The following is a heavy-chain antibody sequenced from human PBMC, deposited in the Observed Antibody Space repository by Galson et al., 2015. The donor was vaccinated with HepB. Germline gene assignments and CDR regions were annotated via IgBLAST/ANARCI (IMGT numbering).Heavy chain of an antibody. Sequence: SLRLSCAASGFSFNTFAMTWVRQAPGKGLEWVTGISGSGDTTYYADSVRGRFTISRVNSKSTLYLHIKGLSAEDTAIYYCAKGMVDYSGRSSYYHALDAWGQGTLVTVSS. CDR2: ISGSGDTT. D-gene: IGHD3-22*01. CDR1: GFSFNTFA. J-gene: IGHJ5*02. V-gene: IGHV3-23*01. CDR3: AKGMVDYSGRSSYYHALDA.